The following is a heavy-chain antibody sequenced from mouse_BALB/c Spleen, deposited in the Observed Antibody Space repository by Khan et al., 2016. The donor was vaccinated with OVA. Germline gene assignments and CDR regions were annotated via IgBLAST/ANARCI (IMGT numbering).Heavy chain of an antibody. V-gene: IGHV1-4*01. Sequence: QVQLQQSGAELARPGASVKMSCKASGYTFICYTIHWVKQRPGQGLEWIGYINPSNDYTNYNQKFKDKATLTADKSSSTAYMQLSSLTSEDSAGYYCARSGADYSSRAWFAFGGQGTLVTVSA. D-gene: IGHD1-1*01. J-gene: IGHJ3*01. CDR1: GYTFICYT. CDR3: ARSGADYSSRAWFAF. CDR2: INPSNDYT.